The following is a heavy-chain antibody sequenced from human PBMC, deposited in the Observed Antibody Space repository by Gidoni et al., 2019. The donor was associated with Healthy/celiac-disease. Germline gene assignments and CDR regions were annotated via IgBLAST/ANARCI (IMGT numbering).Heavy chain of an antibody. CDR3: SRDRWDGSSARAEYFQH. V-gene: IGHV3-66*01. J-gene: IGHJ1*01. CDR2: IYSGGST. D-gene: IGHD3-10*01. CDR1: GFTVSSTY. Sequence: GSLRLSCAASGFTVSSTYMSWVRQAPGTGLEWVSVIYSGGSTYYADPVKDRVTIARDNSTNPLYLQMNSLRAEDTAVYYCSRDRWDGSSARAEYFQHWGQGTLVTVSS.